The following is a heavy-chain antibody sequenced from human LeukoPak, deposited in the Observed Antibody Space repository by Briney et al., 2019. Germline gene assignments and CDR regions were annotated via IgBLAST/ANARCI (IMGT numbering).Heavy chain of an antibody. J-gene: IGHJ1*01. CDR2: ISDSGGGT. Sequence: GGSLRLSCTASGFTSSDYAMSWVRQAPGEGLEWVSSISDSGGGTYYADSVKGRFTISRDNSKNTLFLQMNSLRAEDSAVYYCAADRERDPSCYYLVGGQGTLITVSS. D-gene: IGHD3-22*01. V-gene: IGHV3-23*01. CDR1: GFTSSDYA. CDR3: AADRERDPSCYYLV.